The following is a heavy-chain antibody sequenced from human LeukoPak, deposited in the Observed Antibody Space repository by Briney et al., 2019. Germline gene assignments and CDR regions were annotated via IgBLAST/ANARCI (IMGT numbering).Heavy chain of an antibody. CDR3: ARAHGMVRGVIITGPGSHGGWFDP. J-gene: IGHJ5*02. CDR1: GGSISNYY. D-gene: IGHD3-10*01. Sequence: PSETLSLTCTVSGGSISNYYWNWIRQPPGKGLEWIGYIYYTGNTNYNPSLKSRVTISVDTSKNQFSLKLSSVTAADTAVYYCARAHGMVRGVIITGPGSHGGWFDPWGQGTLVTVSS. CDR2: IYYTGNT. V-gene: IGHV4-59*12.